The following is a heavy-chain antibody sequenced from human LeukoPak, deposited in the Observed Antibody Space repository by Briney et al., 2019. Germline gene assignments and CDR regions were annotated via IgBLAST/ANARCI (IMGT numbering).Heavy chain of an antibody. CDR3: AIIDTRYSGNWHSTFDY. D-gene: IGHD6-13*01. V-gene: IGHV7-4-1*02. Sequence: ASVKASCKASGYTFTSYAMNWVRQAPGQRLEWMGWINTNTGNPTYAQGFTGRFVFSLDTSVSTAYLQISSLKAEDTAVYYCAIIDTRYSGNWHSTFDYWGQGTLVTVSS. J-gene: IGHJ4*02. CDR1: GYTFTSYA. CDR2: INTNTGNP.